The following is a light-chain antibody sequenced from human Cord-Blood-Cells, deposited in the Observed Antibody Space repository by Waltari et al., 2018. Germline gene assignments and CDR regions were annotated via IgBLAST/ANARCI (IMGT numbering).Light chain of an antibody. Sequence: VLTQPPSVSGAPGPRVTISCTASNTNIRAGHDVHWYQQLPGTAPKLLIYVNSNRPSGVPYRCSGSKSGTSASLAITGLQAEDEADYYCQSYDSSLSGWVFGGGTKLTVL. CDR3: QSYDSSLSGWV. J-gene: IGLJ3*02. CDR2: VNS. V-gene: IGLV1-40*01. CDR1: NTNIRAGHD.